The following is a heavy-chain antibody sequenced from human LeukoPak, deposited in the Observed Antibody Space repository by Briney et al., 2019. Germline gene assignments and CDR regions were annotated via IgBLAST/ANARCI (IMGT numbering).Heavy chain of an antibody. J-gene: IGHJ4*02. V-gene: IGHV3-23*01. CDR2: ISGSGGST. Sequence: GGSLRLSCAASGFTFSSYAMSWVRQAPGKGLEWVSAISGSGGSTYYADSVKGRFTISRDNSKNTLYLQMNSLRAEDTAVYYCAKDLKLRYFDWFEGGYWGQGTLVTVSS. D-gene: IGHD3-9*01. CDR3: AKDLKLRYFDWFEGGY. CDR1: GFTFSSYA.